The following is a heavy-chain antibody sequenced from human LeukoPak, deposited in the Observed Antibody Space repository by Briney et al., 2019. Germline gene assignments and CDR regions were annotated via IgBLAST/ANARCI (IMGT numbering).Heavy chain of an antibody. CDR3: AKSPAGTPPPLNWFDP. Sequence: GGSLRLSCAASGFTFSNYWMSWVRQAPGKGLEWVANINQDGSEKYYVDSVKGRFTISRDNAKNSLYLQMNSLRAEDTAVYYCAKSPAGTPPPLNWFDPWGQGTLVTVSS. CDR1: GFTFSNYW. J-gene: IGHJ5*02. V-gene: IGHV3-7*01. CDR2: INQDGSEK.